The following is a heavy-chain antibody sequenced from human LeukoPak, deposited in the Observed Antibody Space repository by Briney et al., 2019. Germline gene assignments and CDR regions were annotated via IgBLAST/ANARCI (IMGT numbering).Heavy chain of an antibody. Sequence: SRTLSLTCTVSGGSISSGSYYWNWIRQPAGKGLEWIGRIYTSGSTNYNPSLKSRITISVDTSKDQFSLQLSSVTAADTAVYYCARAGGYDFWSGDHFDYWGQGTLVTVSS. J-gene: IGHJ4*02. D-gene: IGHD3-3*01. V-gene: IGHV4-61*02. CDR1: GGSISSGSYY. CDR2: IYTSGST. CDR3: ARAGGYDFWSGDHFDY.